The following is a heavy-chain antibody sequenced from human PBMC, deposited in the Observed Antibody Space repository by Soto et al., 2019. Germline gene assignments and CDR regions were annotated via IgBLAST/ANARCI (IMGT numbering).Heavy chain of an antibody. D-gene: IGHD2-8*02. Sequence: PSETLSLTCTVSGGSISSGGYYWNWIRRHPGKGLEWIGYFYYSGSTNYNPSLKSRVTISVDTSKNQFSLKLTSVTAADTAVYYCARDKITGLFDYWGQGTLVTVSS. J-gene: IGHJ4*02. CDR3: ARDKITGLFDY. CDR2: FYYSGST. CDR1: GGSISSGGYY. V-gene: IGHV4-31*03.